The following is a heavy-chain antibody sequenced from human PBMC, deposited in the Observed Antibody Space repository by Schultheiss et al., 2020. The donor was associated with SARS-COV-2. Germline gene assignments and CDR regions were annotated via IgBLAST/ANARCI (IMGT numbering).Heavy chain of an antibody. V-gene: IGHV1-46*01. CDR1: GYTFTSYS. D-gene: IGHD6-19*01. Sequence: ASVKVSCKASGYTFTSYSMHWVRQAPGQGLEWMGIITPSGGDTTYAQKFQGRVTITRDTSASTAYMELSRLRSDDTAVYYCARVGPIAVAAVDYWGQGTLVTVSS. J-gene: IGHJ4*02. CDR2: ITPSGGDT. CDR3: ARVGPIAVAAVDY.